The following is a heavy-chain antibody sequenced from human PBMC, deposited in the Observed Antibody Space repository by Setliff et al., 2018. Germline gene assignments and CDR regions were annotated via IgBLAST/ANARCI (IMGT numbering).Heavy chain of an antibody. CDR3: ARINFYDSTAYYYAPHH. J-gene: IGHJ5*02. D-gene: IGHD3-22*01. Sequence: GASVKVSCKASGGMSGTYSISWVRQAPGQGLEWMGAIIPIFGTPNYAQKLQGRVTMTTDTSTSTAYMELRSLRSDDTAMYYCARINFYDSTAYYYAPHHWGQGTLVTVSS. CDR1: GGMSGTYS. V-gene: IGHV1-69*05. CDR2: IIPIFGTP.